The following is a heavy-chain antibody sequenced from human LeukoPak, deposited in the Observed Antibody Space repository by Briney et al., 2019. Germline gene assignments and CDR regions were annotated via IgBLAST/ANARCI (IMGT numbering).Heavy chain of an antibody. V-gene: IGHV4-59*02. D-gene: IGHD3-3*01. Sequence: SETLSLTCNVSGGAVNSYYWSWIRQTPGEGLKWIGYISHNGNVDYAPSLKSRVTMSIDTTKNQFSLTLTSVTAADTALYFCARGFCSDEICQVFTHWGQGILVTVSS. J-gene: IGHJ4*02. CDR3: ARGFCSDEICQVFTH. CDR1: GGAVNSYY. CDR2: ISHNGNV.